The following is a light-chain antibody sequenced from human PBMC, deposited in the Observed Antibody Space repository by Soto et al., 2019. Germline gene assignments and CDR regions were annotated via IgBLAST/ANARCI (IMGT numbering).Light chain of an antibody. CDR1: TSNIGTFY. CDR2: IGD. V-gene: IGLV1-47*02. CDR3: AAWDDNLNADV. Sequence: QSVLTQPPSTASTPGQTVTISCSGSTSNIGTFYVYWYQHLPGTAPKLLIYIGDQRASGVSDRFSASKSGTSASLAISGLRSDDEADYYCAAWDDNLNADVFGSGTKLPVL. J-gene: IGLJ1*01.